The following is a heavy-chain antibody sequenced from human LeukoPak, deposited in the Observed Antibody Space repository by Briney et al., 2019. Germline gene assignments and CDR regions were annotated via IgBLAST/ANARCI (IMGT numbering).Heavy chain of an antibody. J-gene: IGHJ6*02. V-gene: IGHV3-11*06. D-gene: IGHD3-22*01. CDR2: ISTSSSYT. Sequence: GGSLRLSCAASGFTFSDAWMSWVRQAPGKGLEWVSSISTSSSYTQYADSVKGRFTISRDNAKNSLYLQMNSLRAEDTAVYYCARGRGHSSGYYSYYYYYGMDVWGQGTTVTVSS. CDR3: ARGRGHSSGYYSYYYYYGMDV. CDR1: GFTFSDAW.